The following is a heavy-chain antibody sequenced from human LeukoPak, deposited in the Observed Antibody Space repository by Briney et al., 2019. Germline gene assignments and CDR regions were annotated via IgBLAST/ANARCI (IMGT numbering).Heavy chain of an antibody. J-gene: IGHJ3*02. Sequence: PGGSLRLSCAASGFTFSSYWMSWVRQAPGKGLEWVANIKQDGSEKYYVDSVKGRFTISRDNAKNSLYLQMNSLRAEDTAVYYCARAADSSGWDDALDIWGQGTMVTVSS. V-gene: IGHV3-7*01. CDR1: GFTFSSYW. D-gene: IGHD6-19*01. CDR2: IKQDGSEK. CDR3: ARAADSSGWDDALDI.